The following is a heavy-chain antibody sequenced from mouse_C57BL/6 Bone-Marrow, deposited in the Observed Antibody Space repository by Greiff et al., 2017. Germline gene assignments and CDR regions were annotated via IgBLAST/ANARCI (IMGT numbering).Heavy chain of an antibody. CDR2: IDPEDGET. CDR1: GFNIKDYY. Sequence: VQLQQSGAELVKPGASVKLSCTASGFNIKDYYMHWVKQRTEQGLEWIGRIDPEDGETKYDPKFPGKATITADTSSNTAYLQRSSRTAEDTAVYYCARNGLRYFDYWGQGTSRTVSS. D-gene: IGHD3-1*01. V-gene: IGHV14-2*01. CDR3: ARNGLRYFDY. J-gene: IGHJ2*02.